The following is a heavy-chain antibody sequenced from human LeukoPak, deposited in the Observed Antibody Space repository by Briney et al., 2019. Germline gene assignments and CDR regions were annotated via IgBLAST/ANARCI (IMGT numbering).Heavy chain of an antibody. J-gene: IGHJ4*02. V-gene: IGHV4-59*01. Sequence: SETLSLTCTVSGGSISSYYWSWIRQPPGKGLEWIGYISYSGSTNYNPSLKSRVTISVDTSKNQLSLKLNSVTAADTAVYYCARYIWGSYPTFEDYWGQGSLVTVSS. D-gene: IGHD3-16*02. CDR1: GGSISSYY. CDR2: ISYSGST. CDR3: ARYIWGSYPTFEDY.